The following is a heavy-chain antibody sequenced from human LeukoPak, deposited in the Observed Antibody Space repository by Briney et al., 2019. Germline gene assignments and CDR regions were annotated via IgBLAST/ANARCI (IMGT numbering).Heavy chain of an antibody. CDR1: EFPFNNYA. Sequence: GSLRPSCAASEFPFNNYAMSWVRQAPGNGVGWVLTIKGSGGSTYYADSVKGRFTISSDISKNTLFLQMNSLRAEDTAVYYCAKARRDGYNPYYFDYWGQGTLVTVSS. CDR3: AKARRDGYNPYYFDY. D-gene: IGHD5-24*01. J-gene: IGHJ4*02. V-gene: IGHV3-23*01. CDR2: IKGSGGST.